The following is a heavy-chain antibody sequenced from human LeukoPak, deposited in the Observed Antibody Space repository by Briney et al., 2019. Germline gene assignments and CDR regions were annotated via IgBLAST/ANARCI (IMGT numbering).Heavy chain of an antibody. D-gene: IGHD1-26*01. Sequence: ETLSLPCTVSGYSISSGYYWGWIRQPPGKGLEWLGSIYHSGSTYYNPSLKSRVTISVDTSKNQFSLKLSSVTAADTAVYYCARVIVGATISPFGYWGQGTLVTVSS. CDR3: ARVIVGATISPFGY. J-gene: IGHJ4*02. V-gene: IGHV4-38-2*02. CDR1: GYSISSGYY. CDR2: IYHSGST.